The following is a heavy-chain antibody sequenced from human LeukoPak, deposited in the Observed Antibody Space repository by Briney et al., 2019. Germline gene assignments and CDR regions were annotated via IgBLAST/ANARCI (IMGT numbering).Heavy chain of an antibody. CDR3: ARESTRERPGC. CDR2: MNQDGSAK. D-gene: IGHD5/OR15-5a*01. J-gene: IGHJ4*02. Sequence: GGSLRLSCAASGFAFSNYWMGWVRQAPGKGLEWVANMNQDGSAKNYVDSVEGRFTISRDNAKNLLYLQMNSLRAEDTAVYYCARESTRERPGCWGQGTLVTVSS. V-gene: IGHV3-7*01. CDR1: GFAFSNYW.